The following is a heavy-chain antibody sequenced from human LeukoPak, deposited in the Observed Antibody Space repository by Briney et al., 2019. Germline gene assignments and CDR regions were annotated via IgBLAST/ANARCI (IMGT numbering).Heavy chain of an antibody. CDR2: ISSSGST. CDR3: ARGPYSYDSSGAFDI. D-gene: IGHD3-22*01. J-gene: IGHJ3*02. Sequence: SETLSLTCSVSGDSISSGDYYWSWIRQPAGKGLEWIGRISSSGSTNYNPSLKSRVTISVDTSKNQFSLKLSSVTAADTAVYFCARGPYSYDSSGAFDIWGQGTMVTVSS. CDR1: GDSISSGDYY. V-gene: IGHV4-61*02.